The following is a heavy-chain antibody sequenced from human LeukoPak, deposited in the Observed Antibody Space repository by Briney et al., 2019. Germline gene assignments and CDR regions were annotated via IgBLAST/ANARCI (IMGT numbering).Heavy chain of an antibody. V-gene: IGHV3-21*04. D-gene: IGHD3-10*01. Sequence: GGSLRLSCAASGFTFSSYNMNWVRQAPGKGLEWVSSISSSSSYIYYADSVKGRFTISRDNAKNSLYLQMNSLRAEDTALYYCAREIRPLYYFDYWGQGTLVTVSS. CDR2: ISSSSSYI. CDR3: AREIRPLYYFDY. J-gene: IGHJ4*02. CDR1: GFTFSSYN.